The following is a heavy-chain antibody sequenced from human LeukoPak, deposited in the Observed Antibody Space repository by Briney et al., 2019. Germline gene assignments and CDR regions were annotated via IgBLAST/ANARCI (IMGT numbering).Heavy chain of an antibody. CDR1: GYSFTSYW. CDR3: ARQGVYSSGWYDAFDI. J-gene: IGHJ3*02. D-gene: IGHD6-19*01. V-gene: IGHV5-51*01. Sequence: ESLKISCKGSGYSFTSYWIGWVRQMPGKGLEWMGIIYPGDSDTRYSPSFQGQVTISADKSISTAYLQWSSLKASDTAMYYCARQGVYSSGWYDAFDIWGQGTMVTVSS. CDR2: IYPGDSDT.